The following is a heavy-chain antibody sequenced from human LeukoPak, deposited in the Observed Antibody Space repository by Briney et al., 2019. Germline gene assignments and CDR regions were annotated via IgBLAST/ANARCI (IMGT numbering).Heavy chain of an antibody. Sequence: PGRSLRLSCVASGFIFDDYGMHWVRQAPGKGLGWVAGISWNSGSIGYADSVKGRFTIYRDNTKNSLYLEMNSLRAEDTALYYCAKDGSSTGHYYYGMDVWGQGTTVTVSS. V-gene: IGHV3-9*01. J-gene: IGHJ6*02. CDR2: ISWNSGSI. CDR3: AKDGSSTGHYYYGMDV. CDR1: GFIFDDYG. D-gene: IGHD2-2*01.